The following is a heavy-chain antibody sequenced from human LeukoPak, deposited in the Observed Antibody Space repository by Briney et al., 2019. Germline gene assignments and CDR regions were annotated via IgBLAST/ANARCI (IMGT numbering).Heavy chain of an antibody. J-gene: IGHJ4*02. V-gene: IGHV3-66*01. Sequence: GRSLRLSCAASGFTFSSYAMSWVRQAPGKGLEWVSVIYSGGSTNYADSVKGRFSISRDNSKNTLYLQMNSLRAEDTAVYYCARGRRDFDYWGQGTLVTVSS. CDR1: GFTFSSYA. CDR3: ARGRRDFDY. CDR2: IYSGGST.